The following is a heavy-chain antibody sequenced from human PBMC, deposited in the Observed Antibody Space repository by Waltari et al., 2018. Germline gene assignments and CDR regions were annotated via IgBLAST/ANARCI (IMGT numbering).Heavy chain of an antibody. Sequence: QVQLVQSGAEVKKPGSSVNVSCKASGGTFSSYSSSWVRQAPGQGLEWMGGIIPIFGTANYAQKFQGRVTITADESTSTAYMELSSLRSEDTAVYYCAASGYDYGGHFDYWGQGTLVTVSS. CDR1: GGTFSSYS. CDR3: AASGYDYGGHFDY. CDR2: IIPIFGTA. J-gene: IGHJ4*02. D-gene: IGHD5-12*01. V-gene: IGHV1-69*01.